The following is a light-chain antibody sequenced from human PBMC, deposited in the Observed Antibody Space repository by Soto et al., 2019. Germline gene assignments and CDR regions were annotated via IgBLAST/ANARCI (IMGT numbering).Light chain of an antibody. CDR3: AAWDDSLNGSV. J-gene: IGLJ7*01. Sequence: QSVLTQPPSASGTPGQTVTVSCSGSSSNIGSYTVNWYQRLPGTAPKLVIYSNHQRPSGVPDRFSGSKSGTSASLAISGLQSEDEADYYCAAWDDSLNGSVFGSGTQLTVL. CDR2: SNH. CDR1: SSNIGSYT. V-gene: IGLV1-44*01.